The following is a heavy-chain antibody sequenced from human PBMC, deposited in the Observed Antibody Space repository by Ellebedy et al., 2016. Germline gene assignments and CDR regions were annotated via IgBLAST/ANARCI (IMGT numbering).Heavy chain of an antibody. D-gene: IGHD1-14*01. J-gene: IGHJ4*02. CDR3: ARGRRFLDY. V-gene: IGHV4-39*07. CDR2: IYYSGST. CDR1: GGSISSRNYY. Sequence: SETLSLTCTVSGGSISSRNYYWGWIRQPPGKGLEWIGSIYYSGSTYYNPSLKSRVTISVDTSKNQFSLKLSSVTAADTAVYYCARGRRFLDYWGQGTLVTVSS.